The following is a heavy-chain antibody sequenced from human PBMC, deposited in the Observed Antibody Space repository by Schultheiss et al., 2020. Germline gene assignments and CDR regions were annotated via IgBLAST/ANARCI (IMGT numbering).Heavy chain of an antibody. J-gene: IGHJ4*02. CDR3: ARASWGY. CDR1: GFTFSSYG. V-gene: IGHV3-30*03. Sequence: GGSLRLSCAASGFTFSSYGMHWVRQAPGKGLEWVAVISYDGSNKYYADSVKGRFTISRDNAKSSLYLQVNSLRAEDMTVYYCARASWGYWGQGTLVTVSS. CDR2: ISYDGSNK. D-gene: IGHD3-16*01.